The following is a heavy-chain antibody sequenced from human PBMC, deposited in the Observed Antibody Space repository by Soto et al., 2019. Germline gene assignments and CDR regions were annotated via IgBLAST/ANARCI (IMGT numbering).Heavy chain of an antibody. D-gene: IGHD1-7*01. CDR1: GGTFSSYA. V-gene: IGHV1-69*01. J-gene: IGHJ6*02. CDR3: ASGVKTGTTGISGLDV. Sequence: QVQLVQSGAEVKKPGSSVKVSCKASGGTFSSYAISWVRQAPGQGLEWMGGIIPIFGTANYAQKFQGRVTITADESTSTADMERSRLGSEDTAVYYCASGVKTGTTGISGLDVWGQGTTVTVSS. CDR2: IIPIFGTA.